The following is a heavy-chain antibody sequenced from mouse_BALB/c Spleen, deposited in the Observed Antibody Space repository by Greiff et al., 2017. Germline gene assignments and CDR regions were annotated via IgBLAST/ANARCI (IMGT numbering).Heavy chain of an antibody. Sequence: QVQLQQPGAELVKPGASVKLSCKASGYTFNSYYMYWVKQRPGQGLEWIGGINPSNGGTNFNEKFKSKATLTVDKSSSTAYMQLSSLTSEDSAVYYCTRVDGNYFDYWGQGTTRTVSS. V-gene: IGHV1S81*02. J-gene: IGHJ2*01. CDR2: INPSNGGT. CDR1: GYTFNSYY. D-gene: IGHD1-1*01. CDR3: TRVDGNYFDY.